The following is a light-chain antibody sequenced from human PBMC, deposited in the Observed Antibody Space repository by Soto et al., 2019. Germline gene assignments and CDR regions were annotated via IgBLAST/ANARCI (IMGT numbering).Light chain of an antibody. J-gene: IGKJ2*01. CDR3: QQRRNWPPRYT. V-gene: IGKV3-11*01. Sequence: EIVLTQSPATLSLSPGERSTLSCRASQSVSSYLAWYQQKPGQAPRLLIYDASNRATGIPARFSGSGSGTYFTLTISSLEPEDFAVYYCQQRRNWPPRYTFGQGTKLEIK. CDR1: QSVSSY. CDR2: DAS.